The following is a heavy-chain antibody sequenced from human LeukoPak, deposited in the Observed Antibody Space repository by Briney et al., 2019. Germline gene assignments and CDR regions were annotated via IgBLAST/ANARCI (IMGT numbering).Heavy chain of an antibody. CDR2: INHSGST. V-gene: IGHV4-34*01. J-gene: IGHJ5*02. D-gene: IGHD1-20*01. CDR1: GGSFSGYY. CDR3: ARAGYNWNDRQYHWCDP. Sequence: SETLSLTCAVYGGSFSGYYWSWIRQPPGEGLEWIGEINHSGSTNYNPSLKSRVTISVDTSKNQFSLKLSSVTAADTAVYYCARAGYNWNDRQYHWCDPWGQGTLVTVSS.